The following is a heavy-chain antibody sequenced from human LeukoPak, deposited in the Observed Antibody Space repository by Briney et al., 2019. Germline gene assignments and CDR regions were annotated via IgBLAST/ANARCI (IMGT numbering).Heavy chain of an antibody. J-gene: IGHJ1*01. CDR2: LNPNSGDT. D-gene: IGHD3-22*01. CDR1: GYIFTGYY. V-gene: IGHV1-2*02. Sequence: ASVKVSCKASGYIFTGYYMHWVRQAPGQGLEWMGWLNPNSGDTNYAQKFQGRVTMTRDTSINTLYMELSSLRSDDTAVYYCARGPDYYESPYFQHWGQGTRVTVSS. CDR3: ARGPDYYESPYFQH.